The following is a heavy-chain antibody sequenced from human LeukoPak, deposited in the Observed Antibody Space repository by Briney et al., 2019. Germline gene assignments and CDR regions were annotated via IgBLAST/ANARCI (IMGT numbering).Heavy chain of an antibody. V-gene: IGHV4-59*01. CDR3: AREDPQTTVPEGLDV. Sequence: KPSETLSLTCTASGGSISSYYWSWIRQSPGKGLEWIGYIYYSGTTNYNPSLKSRVTISVDTSKNQFSLKLTSVTAADTAVYYCAREDPQTTVPEGLDVWGQGTTVTVSS. J-gene: IGHJ6*02. D-gene: IGHD4-17*01. CDR2: IYYSGTT. CDR1: GGSISSYY.